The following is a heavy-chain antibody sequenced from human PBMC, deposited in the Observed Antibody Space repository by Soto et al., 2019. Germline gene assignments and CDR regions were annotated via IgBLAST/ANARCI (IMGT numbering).Heavy chain of an antibody. CDR2: IIPILGIA. V-gene: IGHV1-69*02. CDR3: ASNYGEGTDY. J-gene: IGHJ4*02. Sequence: QVQLVQSGAEVKKPGSSVKVSCKASGGTFSSYTISWVRQAPGQGLEWMGRIIPILGIANYAQKFQGRVXIXXDNSTSTAYMELRSLRSEDTAVYYCASNYGEGTDYWGQGTLVTVSS. D-gene: IGHD4-17*01. CDR1: GGTFSSYT.